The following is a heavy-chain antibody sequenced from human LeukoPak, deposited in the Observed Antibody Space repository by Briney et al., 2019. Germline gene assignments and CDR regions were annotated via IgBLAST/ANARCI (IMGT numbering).Heavy chain of an antibody. CDR3: ARGNRYMVRGLDY. V-gene: IGHV1-69*05. CDR1: GGTFSSYA. CDR2: IIPIFGTA. D-gene: IGHD3-10*01. Sequence: ASVKVSCKASGGTFSSYAISWVRRAPGQGLEWMGGIIPIFGTANYAQKFQGRVTITTDESTSTAYMELSSLRSEDTAVYYCARGNRYMVRGLDYWGQGTLVTVSS. J-gene: IGHJ4*02.